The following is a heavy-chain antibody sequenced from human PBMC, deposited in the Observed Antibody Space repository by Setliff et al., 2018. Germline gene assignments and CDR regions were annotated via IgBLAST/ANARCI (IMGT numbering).Heavy chain of an antibody. V-gene: IGHV4-39*07. D-gene: IGHD5-18*01. Sequence: KPSETLSLTCSVSGGSISSGSYYWGWIRQSPGKGLEWIGSMYYSGSTYCNPSLKGRVTLSVDTTKNQFSLKLTSMTAADTAVYYCARDRTAYNYGMDVWGQGTTVTVSS. CDR3: ARDRTAYNYGMDV. J-gene: IGHJ6*02. CDR2: MYYSGST. CDR1: GGSISSGSYY.